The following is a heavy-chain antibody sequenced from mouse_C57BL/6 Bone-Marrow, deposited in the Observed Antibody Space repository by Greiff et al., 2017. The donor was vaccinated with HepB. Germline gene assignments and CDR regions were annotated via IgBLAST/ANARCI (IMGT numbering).Heavy chain of an antibody. J-gene: IGHJ1*03. CDR2: ISSGGSYT. CDR3: ARPPVHYYGSSHWYFDV. Sequence: EVHLVESGGDLVKPGGSLKLSCAASGFTFSSYGMSWVRQTPDKRLEWVATISSGGSYTYYPDSVKGRFTISRDNAKNTLYLQMSSLKSEDTAMYYCARPPVHYYGSSHWYFDVWGTGTTVTVSS. D-gene: IGHD1-1*01. CDR1: GFTFSSYG. V-gene: IGHV5-6*01.